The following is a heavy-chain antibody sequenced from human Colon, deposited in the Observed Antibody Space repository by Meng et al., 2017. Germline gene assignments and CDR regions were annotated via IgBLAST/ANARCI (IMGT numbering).Heavy chain of an antibody. D-gene: IGHD4-17*01. CDR2: IYYSGST. CDR3: ARGGVGYGDVVDY. Sequence: SETLSLTCTVSGGSISSYYWSWIRQPPGKGLEWMGYIYYSGSTNYNPSLKSRVTISVDTSKNQFSLKLSSVTAADTAVYYCARGGVGYGDVVDYWGQGTLVTVSS. CDR1: GGSISSYY. V-gene: IGHV4-59*01. J-gene: IGHJ4*02.